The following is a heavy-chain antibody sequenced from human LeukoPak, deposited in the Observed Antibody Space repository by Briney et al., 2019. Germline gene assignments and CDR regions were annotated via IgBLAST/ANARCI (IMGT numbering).Heavy chain of an antibody. D-gene: IGHD4-17*01. CDR1: GXSISSYY. CDR3: ARDYGDLAGFDY. Sequence: SETLSLTCTVSGXSISSYYWSWIRQPPGKGLEWIGYIYYSGSTNYNPSLKSRVTISVDTSKNQFSLKLSSVTAADTAVYYCARDYGDLAGFDYWGQGTLVTVSS. V-gene: IGHV4-59*01. CDR2: IYYSGST. J-gene: IGHJ4*02.